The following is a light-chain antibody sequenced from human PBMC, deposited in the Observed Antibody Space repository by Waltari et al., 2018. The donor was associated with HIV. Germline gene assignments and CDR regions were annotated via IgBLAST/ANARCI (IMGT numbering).Light chain of an antibody. CDR2: DAS. CDR3: QQRSDWPLT. J-gene: IGKJ4*01. Sequence: EIVLTQSPATLSLSPGERATISCRASQSMSGYLAWYQQKPGQAPRLLIYDASNRATGIPVMFSGSGSGTDCTLTISRLEPEVFAVSYCQQRSDWPLTFGGGTMVEIK. CDR1: QSMSGY. V-gene: IGKV3-11*01.